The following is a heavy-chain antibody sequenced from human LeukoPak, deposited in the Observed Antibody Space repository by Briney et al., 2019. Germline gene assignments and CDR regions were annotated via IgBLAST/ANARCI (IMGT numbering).Heavy chain of an antibody. CDR1: GYTFTNYG. V-gene: IGHV1-18*01. J-gene: IGHJ4*02. D-gene: IGHD3-10*01. CDR2: NSAYNGNT. CDR3: ARYNSMFRGVTTSVY. Sequence: ASVKVSFKASGYTFTNYGFNWVRQAPGQGLEWMGNSAYNGNTNYAQKFQDRVTMTTDTSTSTAYMELRSLRSDDTAVYYCARYNSMFRGVTTSVYWGQGTLVTVSS.